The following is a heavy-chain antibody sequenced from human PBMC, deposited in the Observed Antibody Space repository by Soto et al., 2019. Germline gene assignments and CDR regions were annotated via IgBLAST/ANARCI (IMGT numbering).Heavy chain of an antibody. Sequence: QVQLQESGPGLVQPSQTLSLSCSVSGGSITRGAYYWSWIRQHPGKGLEWIGYIYYSGTTYYNPSLKSRLTISLHIVRNQFSLEVISVSAADTAVYYCARADTSGYTCEHWGQGTLVTVSS. V-gene: IGHV4-31*03. J-gene: IGHJ1*01. D-gene: IGHD3-22*01. CDR2: IYYSGTT. CDR3: ARADTSGYTCEH. CDR1: GGSITRGAYY.